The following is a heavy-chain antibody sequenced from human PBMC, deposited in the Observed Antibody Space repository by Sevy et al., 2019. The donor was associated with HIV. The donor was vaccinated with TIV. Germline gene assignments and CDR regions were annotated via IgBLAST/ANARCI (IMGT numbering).Heavy chain of an antibody. Sequence: GGSLRLSCAASGITFDDYTMHWVRQAPGKGLEWVAGISWDRGSIGYGDSVKGRFTISRDNAKNSLYLQMNRLTAEDTALYYCAKDGSSSLYYYYGMDVWGQGTTVTVSS. D-gene: IGHD6-6*01. CDR3: AKDGSSSLYYYYGMDV. CDR1: GITFDDYT. V-gene: IGHV3-9*01. J-gene: IGHJ6*02. CDR2: ISWDRGSI.